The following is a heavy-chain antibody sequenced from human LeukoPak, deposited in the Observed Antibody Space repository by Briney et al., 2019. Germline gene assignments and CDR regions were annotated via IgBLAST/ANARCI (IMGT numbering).Heavy chain of an antibody. Sequence: SETLSLTCAVYGGSFSGYYWSWLRQPPGKGLEWIGEINHSGSTNYNPSLKSRVTISVDTSKNQFSLKLSSVTAADTAVYYCAREYYYDSSGYPDYWGQGTLVTVSS. V-gene: IGHV4-34*01. CDR3: AREYYYDSSGYPDY. CDR1: GGSFSGYY. J-gene: IGHJ4*02. D-gene: IGHD3-22*01. CDR2: INHSGST.